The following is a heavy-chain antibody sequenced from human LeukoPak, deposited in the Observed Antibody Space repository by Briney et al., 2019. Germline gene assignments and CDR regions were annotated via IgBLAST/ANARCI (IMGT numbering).Heavy chain of an antibody. V-gene: IGHV4-34*01. Sequence: PSETLSLTCAVYGGSFSGYYWSWIRQPPGKGLEWIGEMNHRGSTNYNPSLKSRVTISVDTSKNQFSLKLNSVTAADTAVSYFSGSSLRFFDMSAFCWGRGTRVAVSS. CDR2: MNHRGST. J-gene: IGHJ4*02. CDR1: GGSFSGYY. CDR3: SGSSLRFFDMSAFC. D-gene: IGHD3-9*01.